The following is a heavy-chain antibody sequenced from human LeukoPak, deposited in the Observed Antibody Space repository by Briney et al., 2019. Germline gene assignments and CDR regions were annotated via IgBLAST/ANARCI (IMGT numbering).Heavy chain of an antibody. CDR2: INHSGIT. CDR1: GGSFSYYY. D-gene: IGHD4-17*01. V-gene: IGHV4-34*01. J-gene: IGHJ4*02. CDR3: ANPARDFADSGAITW. Sequence: SETLSLTCAVYGGSFSYYYWSWIRQPPGKGLEWIGEINHSGITNYNPSLKSRVTISADTSKNQFSLKLTSVTAADTAVYYCANPARDFADSGAITWWGQGTLVTVSS.